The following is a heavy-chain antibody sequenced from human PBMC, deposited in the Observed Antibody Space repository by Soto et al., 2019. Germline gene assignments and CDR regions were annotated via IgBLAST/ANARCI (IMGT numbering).Heavy chain of an antibody. J-gene: IGHJ4*02. V-gene: IGHV3-74*01. CDR1: GFTFSSYW. CDR3: ARPYGSNSHFDY. CDR2: IHSDGGTT. D-gene: IGHD4-17*01. Sequence: EVQLVESGGGLVQPGGSLRLSCAASGFTFSSYWMHWVRQAPGKGLVWVSRIHSDGGTTTYADSVKGRFTMSRDNAKNTLYLQMNSLRAEDTAVDYCARPYGSNSHFDYWGQGTLVTVSS.